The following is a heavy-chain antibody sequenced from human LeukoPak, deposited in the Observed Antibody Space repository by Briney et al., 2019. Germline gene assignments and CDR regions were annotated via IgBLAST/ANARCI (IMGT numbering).Heavy chain of an antibody. CDR2: IYYSGST. J-gene: IGHJ6*03. D-gene: IGHD3-10*01. V-gene: IGHV4-39*07. Sequence: PSETLSLTCTVSGGSISSSSYYWGWIRQPPGKGLEWIGSIYYSGSTYYNPSLKSRVTISVDTSKNQFSLKLSSVTAADTAVYYCARGSPARGYYYGSGSFHYYMDVWGKGTTVTISS. CDR3: ARGSPARGYYYGSGSFHYYMDV. CDR1: GGSISSSSYY.